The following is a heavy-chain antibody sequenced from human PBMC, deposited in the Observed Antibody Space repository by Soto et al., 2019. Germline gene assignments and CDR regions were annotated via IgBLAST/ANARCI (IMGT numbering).Heavy chain of an antibody. J-gene: IGHJ4*02. V-gene: IGHV3-33*01. Sequence: QVQLVESGGGVVQPGTSLRLSCAASGFIFNNFGMHWVRQAPGKGLEWLAVIWFDGSNEYYSDSVKGRFSVSRDNSKXXXXXXXXXXXXXXXXXXXXXXXVGPGTAEAGFDCWGQGTLVTVSS. CDR1: GFIFNNFG. CDR2: IWFDGSNE. D-gene: IGHD1-1*01. CDR3: XXXVGPGTAEAGFDC.